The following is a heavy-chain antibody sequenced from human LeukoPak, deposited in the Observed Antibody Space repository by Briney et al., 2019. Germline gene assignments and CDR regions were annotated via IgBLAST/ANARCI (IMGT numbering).Heavy chain of an antibody. CDR1: GFTFSSYA. Sequence: PGGSLRLSCAASGFTFSSYAMSWVRQAPGKGLEWVSAISGSGGSTYYADSVKGRFTISRDNSKNTLYLQMNSLRAEDTAVYYCATSYSRYCTSTTCYGRFDYWGQGTLVTVSS. CDR3: ATSYSRYCTSTTCYGRFDY. CDR2: ISGSGGST. J-gene: IGHJ4*02. D-gene: IGHD2-2*01. V-gene: IGHV3-23*01.